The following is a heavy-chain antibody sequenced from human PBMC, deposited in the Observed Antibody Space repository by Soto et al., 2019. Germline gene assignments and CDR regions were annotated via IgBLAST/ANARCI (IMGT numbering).Heavy chain of an antibody. CDR2: SYHSGST. Sequence: SETLSLTCAVSGYAISSGYYWGCIRQPPGKGLEWIWSSYHSGSTYYNPSLKSRVTISVDTSKNQFSLKLSSVTAAATAVYYCEREVSDILPGYYPYYFDYSWQGTLVTGSP. CDR1: GYAISSGYY. V-gene: IGHV4-38-2*02. CDR3: EREVSDILPGYYPYYFDY. D-gene: IGHD3-9*01. J-gene: IGHJ4*01.